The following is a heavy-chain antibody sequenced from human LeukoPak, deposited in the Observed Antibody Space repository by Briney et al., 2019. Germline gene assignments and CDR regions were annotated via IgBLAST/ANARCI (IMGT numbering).Heavy chain of an antibody. D-gene: IGHD3-16*01. CDR2: INHNGNVN. CDR1: GFTFSSHA. V-gene: IGHV3-7*03. Sequence: PGGSLRLSCAASGFTFSSHAMSWVRQAPGKGLEWVASINHNGNVNYYVDSVKGRFTISRDNAKNSLYLQMSNLRAEDTAVYFCARGGGLDVWGQGATVTVSS. J-gene: IGHJ6*02. CDR3: ARGGGLDV.